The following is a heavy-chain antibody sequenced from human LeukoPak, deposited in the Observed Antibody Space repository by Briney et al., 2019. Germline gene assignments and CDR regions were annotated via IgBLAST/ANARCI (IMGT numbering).Heavy chain of an antibody. D-gene: IGHD2-2*01. CDR3: ARGRYCSSTSCYENYYYGMDV. CDR2: IYYSGST. CDR1: GGSISSYY. Sequence: SETLSLTCTVSGGSISSYYWSWIRQPPGKGLEWIGYIYYSGSTNYNPSLKSRVTISVDTSKNQFSLKLSSVTAEDTAVYYCARGRYCSSTSCYENYYYGMDVWGQGTTVTVSS. V-gene: IGHV4-59*01. J-gene: IGHJ6*02.